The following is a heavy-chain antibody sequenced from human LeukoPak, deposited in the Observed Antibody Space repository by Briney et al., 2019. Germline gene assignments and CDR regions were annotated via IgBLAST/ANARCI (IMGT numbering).Heavy chain of an antibody. Sequence: GGTLRLSYAAWGFTYSRQDVQGVREAPGRGREGGAVISRDVTITYYANSVKGRFTISRDNSKNTLYLQMNSLRAEDTAVYFCAKESGGPGSSYQAFLDYWGQGTLVTVSS. CDR1: GFTYSRQD. CDR3: AKESGGPGSSYQAFLDY. CDR2: ISRDVTIT. J-gene: IGHJ4*02. V-gene: IGHV3-30*18. D-gene: IGHD1-26*01.